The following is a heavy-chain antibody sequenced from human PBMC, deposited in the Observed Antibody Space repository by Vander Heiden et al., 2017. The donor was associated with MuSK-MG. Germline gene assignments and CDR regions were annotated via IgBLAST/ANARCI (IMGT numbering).Heavy chain of an antibody. J-gene: IGHJ6*04. Sequence: QVQLVQSGAEVKKPGASVKVSCKASGYTFTSYDINWVRQATGQGLEWMGWMNPKSGNTGYAQKFQGRVTMTRNTSISTAYMEMSSLRSEDTAVYYCSRVNHRTGMDVWGDGTTVAISS. V-gene: IGHV1-8*01. CDR1: GYTFTSYD. CDR3: SRVNHRTGMDV. CDR2: MNPKSGNT.